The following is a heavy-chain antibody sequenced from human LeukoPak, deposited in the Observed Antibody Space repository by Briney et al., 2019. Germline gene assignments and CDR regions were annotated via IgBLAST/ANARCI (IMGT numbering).Heavy chain of an antibody. D-gene: IGHD3-10*01. V-gene: IGHV3-33*01. CDR1: GFTFSSYG. CDR2: IWYDGSNK. J-gene: IGHJ3*02. Sequence: GRSLRLSCAASGFTFSSYGMHWVRQAPGKGLEWVAVIWYDGSNKYYADSVKGRFTISRDNSKNTLYLQMNSLSAEDTAVCYCARGTWFGATAAFDIWGQGTMVTVSS. CDR3: ARGTWFGATAAFDI.